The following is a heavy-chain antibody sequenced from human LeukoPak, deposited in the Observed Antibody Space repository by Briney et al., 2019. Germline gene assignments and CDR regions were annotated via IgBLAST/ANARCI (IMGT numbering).Heavy chain of an antibody. CDR2: IYPGDSDT. CDR1: GYIFTNYW. Sequence: GESLKISCKGSGYIFTNYWIGWVRQMPGKGLEWMGIIYPGDSDTRYSPSFQGQVTISADKSISTAYLQWSSLKASDTAMYYCARHGDTSGWYPRYWGQGTLVTVSS. D-gene: IGHD6-19*01. V-gene: IGHV5-51*01. CDR3: ARHGDTSGWYPRY. J-gene: IGHJ4*02.